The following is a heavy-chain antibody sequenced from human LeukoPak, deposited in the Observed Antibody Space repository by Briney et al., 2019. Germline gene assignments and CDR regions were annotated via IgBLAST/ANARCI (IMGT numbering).Heavy chain of an antibody. CDR1: GYTFTSYA. Sequence: ASVKVSCKASGYTFTSYAMNWVRQAPGQGLEWMGWINTNTGNPTYAQGFTGRFVFSLDTSVSTAYLQISSLKAEDTAVYYCAREDCSGGSCYRRVGQLWSYYYYYGMDVWGQGATVTVSS. CDR3: AREDCSGGSCYRRVGQLWSYYYYYGMDV. CDR2: INTNTGNP. V-gene: IGHV7-4-1*02. J-gene: IGHJ6*02. D-gene: IGHD2-15*01.